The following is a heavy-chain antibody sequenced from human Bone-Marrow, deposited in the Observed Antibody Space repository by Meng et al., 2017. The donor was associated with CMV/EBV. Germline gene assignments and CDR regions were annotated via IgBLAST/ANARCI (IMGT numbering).Heavy chain of an antibody. CDR1: GYTFTSYY. Sequence: ASVKVSCKASGYTFTSYYMHWVRQAPGQGLEWMGIINPSGGSTSYAQKFQGRVTMTRDTSTSTVYMELSSLRSEDTAVYYGAREGRFLEWSQNYVYWGQGTLVTVSS. J-gene: IGHJ4*02. D-gene: IGHD3-3*01. CDR2: INPSGGST. CDR3: AREGRFLEWSQNYVY. V-gene: IGHV1-46*01.